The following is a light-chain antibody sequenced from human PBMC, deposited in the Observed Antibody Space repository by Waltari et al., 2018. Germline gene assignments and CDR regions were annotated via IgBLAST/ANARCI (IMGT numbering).Light chain of an antibody. J-gene: IGKJ2*01. CDR3: QQRST. CDR1: QSLTSY. Sequence: TQSPDTLSLSPGEGATLSCRASQSLTSYLAWYQQKPGQAPRLLIYDTSNRATGIPARFSGSGSGTDFTLIISSLEPEDFGVYYCQQRSTFGQGTKLEIK. CDR2: DTS. V-gene: IGKV3-11*01.